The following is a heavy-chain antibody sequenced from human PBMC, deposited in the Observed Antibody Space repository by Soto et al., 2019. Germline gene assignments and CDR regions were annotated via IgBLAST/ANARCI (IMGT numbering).Heavy chain of an antibody. CDR3: AKRSSGFYNYFDY. J-gene: IGHJ4*02. V-gene: IGHV3-23*01. Sequence: GGSLRLSCAASGFTFSSYAMSWVRQAPGKGLEWVSDISGSGGSTYYADSVKGRFTISRDNSKSTLYVQMNSLKADDTAVYYCAKRSSGFYNYFDYWAPGTLVTVSS. CDR2: ISGSGGST. D-gene: IGHD3-22*01. CDR1: GFTFSSYA.